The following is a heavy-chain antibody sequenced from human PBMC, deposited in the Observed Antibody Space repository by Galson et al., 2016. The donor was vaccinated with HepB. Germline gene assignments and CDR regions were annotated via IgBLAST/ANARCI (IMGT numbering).Heavy chain of an antibody. J-gene: IGHJ4*02. CDR2: ISSDGSDK. CDR1: GFTFSSFG. D-gene: IGHD5-18*01. Sequence: SLRLSCATSGFTFSSFGMHWVRQAPGKGLEWVAIISSDGSDKYYSHSVKGQFTISRDNSKNTLYLQMNGLSAEDTAVYYCAKSKYTYVLGFFDYWGQGTLVTVSS. CDR3: AKSKYTYVLGFFDY. V-gene: IGHV3-30*18.